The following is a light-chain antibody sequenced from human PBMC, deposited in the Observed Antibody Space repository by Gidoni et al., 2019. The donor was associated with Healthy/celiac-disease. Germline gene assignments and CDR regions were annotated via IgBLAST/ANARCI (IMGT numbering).Light chain of an antibody. CDR3: QQYNNWPLLT. CDR2: GAS. CDR1: QSVSSN. V-gene: IGKV3-15*01. Sequence: EIVMTHSPATLSVSPGERATLSCRASQSVSSNLAWYQQKPGQAPRLLIYGASTRATGIPAWFSGSGSGTEFTLTISSLQSEDFAVYYCQQYNNWPLLTFGGGTKVEIK. J-gene: IGKJ4*01.